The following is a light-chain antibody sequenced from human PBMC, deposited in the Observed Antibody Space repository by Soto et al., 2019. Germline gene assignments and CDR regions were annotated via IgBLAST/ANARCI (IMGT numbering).Light chain of an antibody. V-gene: IGKV1-5*03. CDR3: QQYHVFSWT. J-gene: IGKJ1*01. CDR2: KAS. Sequence: MTQSPATLSVSPGETATLSCRASQSVTYNLAWYQQKPGKAPKLLISKASNLESGVPSRFSGSGSGTDFTLTINSLQPDDSATYYCQQYHVFSWTFGQGTKVEIE. CDR1: QSVTYN.